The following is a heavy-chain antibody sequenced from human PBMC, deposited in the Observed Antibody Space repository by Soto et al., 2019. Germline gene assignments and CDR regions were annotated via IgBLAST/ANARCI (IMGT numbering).Heavy chain of an antibody. Sequence: PVGSLRLSCTASGFTFSDYSMSWIRQAPGKGLEWVSYISSSGSTINYADSVKGRFTISRDNAKNSLYLQMNSLRAEDTAVYYCARVRYYFDYWGQGSLVTVSS. CDR2: ISSSGSTI. J-gene: IGHJ4*02. D-gene: IGHD3-10*01. V-gene: IGHV3-11*01. CDR1: GFTFSDYS. CDR3: ARVRYYFDY.